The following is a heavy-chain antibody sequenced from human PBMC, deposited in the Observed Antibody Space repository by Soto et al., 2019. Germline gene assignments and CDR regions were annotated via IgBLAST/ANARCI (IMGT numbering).Heavy chain of an antibody. CDR1: GFTFSSYG. J-gene: IGHJ6*02. CDR3: ARAKVFGYGYYGMDV. V-gene: IGHV3-33*01. CDR2: IWYDGSNK. Sequence: GGSLRLSCAASGFTFSSYGMHWVRQAPGKGLEWVAAIWYDGSNKYYADSVKGRFTISRDNSKNTLYLQMNSLRAEDTAVYYCARAKVFGYGYYGMDVWGQGTTVTVSS. D-gene: IGHD3-10*02.